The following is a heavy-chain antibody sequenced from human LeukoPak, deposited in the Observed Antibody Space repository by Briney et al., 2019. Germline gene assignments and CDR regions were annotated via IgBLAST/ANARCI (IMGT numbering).Heavy chain of an antibody. Sequence: PGGSLRLSCAASGFTFSSYEMNWVRQAPGKGLEWVGRIKSKTDGGTTDYAAPVKGRFIISRDDSKNTLYLQMNSLKIEDTAVYYCTTGYCSGGSCYSYYMDVWGKGTTVTVSS. V-gene: IGHV3-15*05. D-gene: IGHD2-15*01. CDR3: TTGYCSGGSCYSYYMDV. CDR1: GFTFSSYE. J-gene: IGHJ6*03. CDR2: IKSKTDGGTT.